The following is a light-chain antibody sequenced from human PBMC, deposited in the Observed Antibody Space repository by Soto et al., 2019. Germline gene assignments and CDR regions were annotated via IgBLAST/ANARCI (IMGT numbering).Light chain of an antibody. CDR2: QDS. Sequence: SYELTQPPSVSVSPGQTASITCSGDKLGDKYACWYQQKPGQSPELVIYQDSKRPSGIPERFSGSNSGNTATLTISGTQAMDEADYYCQAWDSSTANYVFGTGTKLTVL. CDR1: KLGDKY. J-gene: IGLJ1*01. V-gene: IGLV3-1*01. CDR3: QAWDSSTANYV.